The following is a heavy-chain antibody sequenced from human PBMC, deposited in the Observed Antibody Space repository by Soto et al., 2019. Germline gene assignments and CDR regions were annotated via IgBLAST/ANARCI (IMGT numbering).Heavy chain of an antibody. J-gene: IGHJ6*02. D-gene: IGHD5-18*01. CDR2: IWYDGSNK. V-gene: IGHV3-33*01. CDR3: ARGGYSYGPDGMDV. Sequence: QVQLVESGGGVVQPGRSLRLSCAASGFTFSSYGMHWVRQAPGKGLEWVAVIWYDGSNKYYADSVKGRFTISRDNSKNTLDLQMNSLRAEDTAVYYCARGGYSYGPDGMDVWGQGTTVTVSS. CDR1: GFTFSSYG.